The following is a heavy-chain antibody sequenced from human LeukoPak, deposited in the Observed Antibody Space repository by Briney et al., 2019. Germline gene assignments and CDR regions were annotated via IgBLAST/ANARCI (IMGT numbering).Heavy chain of an antibody. CDR2: ISWNSGSI. CDR1: GFTFDDYA. V-gene: IGHV3-9*01. Sequence: PGGSLRLSCAASGFTFDDYAMHWVRQAPGKGLEWVSGISWNSGSIGYADSVKGRFTISRDNAKNSLYLQMNSLRAKDTALYYCAKDITPICGDCSYAFDIWGQGTMVTVSS. CDR3: AKDITPICGDCSYAFDI. J-gene: IGHJ3*02. D-gene: IGHD2-21*02.